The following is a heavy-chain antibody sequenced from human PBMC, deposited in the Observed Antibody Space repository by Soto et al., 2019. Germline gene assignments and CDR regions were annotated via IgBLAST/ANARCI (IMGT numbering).Heavy chain of an antibody. V-gene: IGHV3-74*01. CDR2: IDNDGTGS. Sequence: EVQLAESGGASVQPGGSLRLSCAASGFTFRSYWMHWVRQAPGKGLGWVARIDNDGTGSIYADSVRGRFTISRDNAYNTVYLHMTSLRADDTAVYYCSRGGFHHGFDVWGQGTMVTVSS. CDR1: GFTFRSYW. J-gene: IGHJ3*01. D-gene: IGHD2-15*01. CDR3: SRGGFHHGFDV.